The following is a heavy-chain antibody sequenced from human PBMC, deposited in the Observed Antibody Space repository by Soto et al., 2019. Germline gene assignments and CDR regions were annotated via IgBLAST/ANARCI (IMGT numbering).Heavy chain of an antibody. CDR2: ISGSGGST. CDR1: RFTFSGYA. Sequence: GGSLRLSCATSRFTFSGYAMSWVRQAPGKGLEWVSAISGSGGSTYYADSVKGRFTISRDNSKNTLYLQMNSLRPEDTAVYYCAKFVEIAAPFDYWGQGTLVTVSS. D-gene: IGHD6-6*01. CDR3: AKFVEIAAPFDY. V-gene: IGHV3-23*01. J-gene: IGHJ4*02.